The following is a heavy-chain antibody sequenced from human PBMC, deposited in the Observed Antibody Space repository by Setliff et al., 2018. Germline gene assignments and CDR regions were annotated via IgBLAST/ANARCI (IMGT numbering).Heavy chain of an antibody. Sequence: PSETLSLTCTVSGGPISSSNYYWGWIRQPPGKGLEWIGSINYRGSTHDNPSLKSRVTISVDTSKNQFSLKLSSVTAADTAVYFCARGYYNFLSGYYTPYYFDYWGQGTLVTVSS. V-gene: IGHV4-39*07. J-gene: IGHJ4*02. CDR1: GGPISSSNYY. CDR2: INYRGST. CDR3: ARGYYNFLSGYYTPYYFDY. D-gene: IGHD3-3*01.